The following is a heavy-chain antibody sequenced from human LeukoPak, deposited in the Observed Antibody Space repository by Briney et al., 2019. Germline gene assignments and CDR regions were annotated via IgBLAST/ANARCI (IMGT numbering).Heavy chain of an antibody. D-gene: IGHD2-8*01. CDR2: ISGSGGST. CDR3: TSLSDAIESFGTRNL. Sequence: PGGSLRLSCAASGFTFSSHAMSWVRQAPGKGLEWVSVISGSGGSTHYTDPVNGRFTISRDNSKNTLSLQMNSLRAEDTAVYYCTSLSDAIESFGTRNLWGQGTLVTVSS. J-gene: IGHJ5*02. V-gene: IGHV3-23*01. CDR1: GFTFSSHA.